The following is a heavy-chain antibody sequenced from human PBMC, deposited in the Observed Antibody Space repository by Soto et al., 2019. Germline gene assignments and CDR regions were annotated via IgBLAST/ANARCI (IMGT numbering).Heavy chain of an antibody. Sequence: SETLSLTCTVSGGSISSYYWSWIRQPPGKGLEWIGEINHSGSTNYNPSLKSRVTISVDTSKNQFSLKLSSVTAADTAVYYCARGHLSAVTMVRGALRYRGQGTLVTVSS. J-gene: IGHJ4*02. CDR1: GGSISSYY. CDR3: ARGHLSAVTMVRGALRY. V-gene: IGHV4-59*12. D-gene: IGHD3-10*01. CDR2: INHSGST.